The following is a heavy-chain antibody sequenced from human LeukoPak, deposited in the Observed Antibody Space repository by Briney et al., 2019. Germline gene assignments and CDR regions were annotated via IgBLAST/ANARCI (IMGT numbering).Heavy chain of an antibody. CDR1: GGSFSGYY. D-gene: IGHD6-19*01. CDR3: AGEVGAVAGTSDAFDI. Sequence: PSETLSLTCAVYGGSFSGYYWSWIRQPPGKGREWHGEINHSGSTNYNPSLKSRVTISVDTSKNQFSLKLSSVTAADTAVYYCAGEVGAVAGTSDAFDIWGQGTMVTVSS. CDR2: INHSGST. V-gene: IGHV4-34*01. J-gene: IGHJ3*02.